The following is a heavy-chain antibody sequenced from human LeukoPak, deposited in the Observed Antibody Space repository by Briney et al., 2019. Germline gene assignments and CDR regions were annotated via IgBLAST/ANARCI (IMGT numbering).Heavy chain of an antibody. J-gene: IGHJ4*02. CDR1: GGSFSGYY. D-gene: IGHD1-14*01. CDR2: IKHSGST. Sequence: SSETLSLTCAVYGGSFSGYYWSWIRQPPGKGLEWIGEIKHSGSTNYNPSLKSRVTISVDTSKNQFSLKLSSVTAADTAVYYCARGRNPYYWGQGTLVTVSS. V-gene: IGHV4-34*01. CDR3: ARGRNPYY.